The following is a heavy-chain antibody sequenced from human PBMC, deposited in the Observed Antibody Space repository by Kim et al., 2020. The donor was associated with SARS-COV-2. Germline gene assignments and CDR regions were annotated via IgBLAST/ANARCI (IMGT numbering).Heavy chain of an antibody. CDR2: IGGSGGNT. J-gene: IGHJ4*02. CDR3: AKELGYTSGWYQGYYFDY. V-gene: IGHV3-23*01. D-gene: IGHD6-19*01. Sequence: GGSLRLSCAASGFTFTSYAMTWVRQAPGKGLEWVSAIGGSGGNTYYADSVKGRFTISRDNSKNTLYLQMNSLRAEDTAVYYCAKELGYTSGWYQGYYFDYWGQGPLVTVSS. CDR1: GFTFTSYA.